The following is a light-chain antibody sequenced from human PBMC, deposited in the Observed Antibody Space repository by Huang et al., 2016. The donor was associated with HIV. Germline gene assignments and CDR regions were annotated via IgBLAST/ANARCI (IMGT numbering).Light chain of an antibody. CDR2: AAS. J-gene: IGKJ1*01. CDR3: HQSSSFPLT. CDR1: QSLGSA. V-gene: IGKV6-21*01. Sequence: ELVLTQSPVFQSAAPKEQVTFTCRASQSLGSALHWYQWKTDKYPKLIMNAASQSGPGVPSGSSGSESGTDFTLTIDSLETEDAAMYYWHQSSSFPLTFGQGTKVEI.